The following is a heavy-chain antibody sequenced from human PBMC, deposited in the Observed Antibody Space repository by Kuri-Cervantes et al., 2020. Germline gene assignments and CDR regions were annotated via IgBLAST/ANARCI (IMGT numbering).Heavy chain of an antibody. J-gene: IGHJ3*01. CDR3: AHKRGRGGGFDV. CDR2: IYWDDDK. Sequence: SGPTPVKPTQTLTLTCTFSGFSLSTSGVGVGWIRQPPGKALEWLALIYWDDDKRYNPSLKRGLTITKDTSKNQVVLTMTNMDSVDTATYFCAHKRGRGGGFDVWDQGTMVTVSS. D-gene: IGHD5-24*01. V-gene: IGHV2-5*02. CDR1: GFSLSTSGVG.